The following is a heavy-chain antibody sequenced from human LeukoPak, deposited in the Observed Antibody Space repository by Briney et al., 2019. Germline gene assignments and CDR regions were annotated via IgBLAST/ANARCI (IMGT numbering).Heavy chain of an antibody. CDR2: IHSDGSGT. CDR1: GFIFSSYW. Sequence: AGGSLRRSCAASGFIFSSYWMHWVRQAPGKGLVWVSRIHSDGSGTTYADSVKGRFTISRDNAKNTLYLQMTGLRDEDAAVYYCARGRSSSSWSDYWGQGTLVTVSS. D-gene: IGHD6-13*01. CDR3: ARGRSSSSWSDY. J-gene: IGHJ4*02. V-gene: IGHV3-74*01.